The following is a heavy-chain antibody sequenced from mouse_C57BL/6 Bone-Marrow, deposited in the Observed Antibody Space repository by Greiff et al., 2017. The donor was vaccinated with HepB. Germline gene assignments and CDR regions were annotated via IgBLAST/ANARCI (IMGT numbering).Heavy chain of an antibody. D-gene: IGHD2-14*01. J-gene: IGHJ2*01. V-gene: IGHV1-64*01. CDR1: GYTFTSYW. CDR3: ARSDRKRAHDY. CDR2: IHPNSGST. Sequence: VQLVESGAELVKPGASVKLSCKASGYTFTSYWMHWVKQRPGQGLEWIGMIHPNSGSTNYNEKFKSKATLTVDKSSSTAYMQLSSLTSEDSAVYYCARSDRKRAHDYGGQGTTPTVSS.